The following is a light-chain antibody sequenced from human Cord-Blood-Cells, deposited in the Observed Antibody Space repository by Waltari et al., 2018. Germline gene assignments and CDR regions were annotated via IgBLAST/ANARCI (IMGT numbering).Light chain of an antibody. CDR3: QQSYSTPPT. Sequence: DSQMSQPPPSLSPSVAERPTITCRASQSISSYLNWYQQKPGKAPKLLIYAASSLQSGVPSRFSGSGSGTDFTLTISSLQPEDFATYYCQQSYSTPPTFGRGTKVEIK. CDR1: QSISSY. CDR2: AAS. V-gene: IGKV1-39*01. J-gene: IGKJ4*01.